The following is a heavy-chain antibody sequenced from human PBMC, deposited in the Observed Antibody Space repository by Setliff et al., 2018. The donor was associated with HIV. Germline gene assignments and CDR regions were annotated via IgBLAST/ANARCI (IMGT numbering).Heavy chain of an antibody. D-gene: IGHD5-12*01. CDR2: IHVSGST. J-gene: IGHJ4*02. Sequence: PSETLSLTCTVSGGSMNANHWSWIRQSPGKGPEWIAYIHVSGSTYFNPSLSSRVTISVDTSKNQFSLKLSSVTAADTAVYYCARGGSGYLYYFDYWGQGTLVTVSS. CDR3: ARGGSGYLYYFDY. V-gene: IGHV4-59*01. CDR1: GGSMNANH.